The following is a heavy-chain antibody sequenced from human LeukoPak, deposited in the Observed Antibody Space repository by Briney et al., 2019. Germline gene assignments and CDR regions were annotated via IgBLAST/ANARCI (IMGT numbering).Heavy chain of an antibody. D-gene: IGHD3-22*01. Sequence: GGSLRLSCAASGFTFSSYAMSRVRQAPGKGLEWVSAISGSGGSTYYAGSVKGRFTISRDNSKNTLYLQMNSLRAEDTAVYFCAKQGFSYYDTSGAISPTGYWGQGTLVTVSS. V-gene: IGHV3-23*01. J-gene: IGHJ4*02. CDR3: AKQGFSYYDTSGAISPTGY. CDR2: ISGSGGST. CDR1: GFTFSSYA.